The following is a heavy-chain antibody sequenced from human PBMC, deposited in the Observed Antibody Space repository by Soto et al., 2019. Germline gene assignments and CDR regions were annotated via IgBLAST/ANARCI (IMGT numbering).Heavy chain of an antibody. CDR1: GXXISRSNW. CDR3: ALRITIFGVGFIDAFDI. CDR2: IYHNGST. D-gene: IGHD3-3*01. Sequence: XXLXESGXGLXXXXGTXFXXXAXXGXXISRSNWWSWVRQPPGKGLEWIGEIYHNGSTNYNPPLNTRVTISVDKSKNQFSLKLSSVTAADTAVYYCALRITIFGVGFIDAFDIWGQRTMVTVSS. V-gene: IGHV4-4*02. J-gene: IGHJ3*02.